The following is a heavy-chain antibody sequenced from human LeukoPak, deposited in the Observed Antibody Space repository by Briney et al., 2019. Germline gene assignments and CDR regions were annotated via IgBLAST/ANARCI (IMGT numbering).Heavy chain of an antibody. J-gene: IGHJ4*02. D-gene: IGHD1-14*01. CDR3: ARVRNAYNYFDY. Sequence: GGSLRLSCAASGFTFSNYTMNWVRQAPGKGLEWVSYISSSGSTIYYADSVKGRFTISRDNAKNSLYLQMNSLRAEDTAVYYCARVRNAYNYFDYWGQGTLVTVSS. V-gene: IGHV3-48*01. CDR1: GFTFSNYT. CDR2: ISSSGSTI.